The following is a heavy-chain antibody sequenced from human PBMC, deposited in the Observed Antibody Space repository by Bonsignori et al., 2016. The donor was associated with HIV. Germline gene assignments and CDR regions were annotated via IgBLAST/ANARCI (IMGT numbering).Heavy chain of an antibody. J-gene: IGHJ6*03. Sequence: VRQAPGKGLEWVSSISSSSSYIYYADSVKGRFTISRDNAKNSLYLQMNSLRAEDTAVYYCARDSGEAWFGELFREYYMDVWGKGTTVTVSS. CDR2: ISSSSSYI. V-gene: IGHV3-21*01. CDR3: ARDSGEAWFGELFREYYMDV. D-gene: IGHD3-10*01.